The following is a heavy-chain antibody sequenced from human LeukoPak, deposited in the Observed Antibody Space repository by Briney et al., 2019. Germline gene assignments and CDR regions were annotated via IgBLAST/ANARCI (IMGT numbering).Heavy chain of an antibody. V-gene: IGHV3-23*01. CDR1: GVPFRNYA. J-gene: IGHJ5*02. CDR3: VKSPDPSHPSPDGYFDP. D-gene: IGHD6-25*01. CDR2: MSGSGGST. Sequence: GGSLRLSCAASGVPFRNYAMSWVRQAPGKGLEWFSGMSGSGGSTHYADSVKGRFTISRDNSKSTLYLQMNRLRAADTAVFYCVKSPDPSHPSPDGYFDPWGQGSLVTVSS.